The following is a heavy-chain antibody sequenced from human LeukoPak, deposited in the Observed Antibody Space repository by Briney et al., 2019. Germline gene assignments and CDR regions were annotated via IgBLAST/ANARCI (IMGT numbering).Heavy chain of an antibody. CDR2: IYPGDSDT. J-gene: IGHJ4*02. Sequence: GESLKISCKGSGYRFTDYWIAWVRQMPGKGLEWMGIIYPGDSDTRYSPSFQGQVTISADKSISTAYLQWSSLKASDTAMYYCARLPNYYDSSGPPFYFDYWGQGTLVTVSS. D-gene: IGHD3-22*01. V-gene: IGHV5-51*01. CDR3: ARLPNYYDSSGPPFYFDY. CDR1: GYRFTDYW.